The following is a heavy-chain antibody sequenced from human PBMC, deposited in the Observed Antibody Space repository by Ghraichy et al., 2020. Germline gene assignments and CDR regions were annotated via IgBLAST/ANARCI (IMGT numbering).Heavy chain of an antibody. Sequence: GGSLRLSCAASGFTFNNYVMNWVRQAPGKGLEWVSTISGSGGRTYYADSVKGRFTVSRDNANKTMSLQMSSLRAEDTAIYYCAKELRGGSSGWSEASYYYGMDVWGQGTTVTVA. CDR3: AKELRGGSSGWSEASYYYGMDV. V-gene: IGHV3-23*01. CDR1: GFTFNNYV. J-gene: IGHJ6*02. CDR2: ISGSGGRT. D-gene: IGHD6-19*01.